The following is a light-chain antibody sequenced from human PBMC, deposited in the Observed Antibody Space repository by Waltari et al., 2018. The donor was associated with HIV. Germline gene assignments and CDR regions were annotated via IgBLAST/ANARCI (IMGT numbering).Light chain of an antibody. J-gene: IGLJ3*02. V-gene: IGLV7-43*01. CDR2: NTS. Sequence: QTVVTQESSLTVSPGETVILSCTSSAGTVTSAYYPTWFQQQPGQAPKSLIYNTSNKHSWNPGRFSGSLLGGKAALTLSGVRPEEEAEYYCLLSDGGAWVFGGGTSLTV. CDR1: AGTVTSAYY. CDR3: LLSDGGAWV.